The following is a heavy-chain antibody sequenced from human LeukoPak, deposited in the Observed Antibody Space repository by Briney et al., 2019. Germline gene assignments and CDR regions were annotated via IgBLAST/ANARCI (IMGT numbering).Heavy chain of an antibody. CDR2: IIPIFGTA. CDR1: GGTFSSYA. V-gene: IGHV1-69*13. Sequence: GASVKVSCKASGGTFSSYAISWARQAPGQGLEWMGGIIPIFGTANYAQKFQGRVTITADESTSTAYMELSSLRSEDTAVYYCARGNWNFHWFDPWGQGTLVTVSS. CDR3: ARGNWNFHWFDP. D-gene: IGHD1-7*01. J-gene: IGHJ5*02.